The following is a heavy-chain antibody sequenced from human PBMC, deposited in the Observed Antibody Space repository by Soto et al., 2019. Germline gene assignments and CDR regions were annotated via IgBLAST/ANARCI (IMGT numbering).Heavy chain of an antibody. D-gene: IGHD2-15*01. V-gene: IGHV3-11*01. CDR3: ARDKVVFDY. Sequence: PGGSLRLSGAACGFTFSDYMSWIRQAPGKGLEWVSYISSSGSTIYYADSVKGRFTISRDNAKNSLYLQMNSLRAEDTAVYYCARDKVVFDYWGQRTLVAFSS. CDR1: GFTFSDY. J-gene: IGHJ4*02. CDR2: ISSSGSTI.